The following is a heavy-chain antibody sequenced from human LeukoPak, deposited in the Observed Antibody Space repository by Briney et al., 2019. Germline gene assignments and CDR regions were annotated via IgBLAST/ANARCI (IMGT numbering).Heavy chain of an antibody. CDR2: MNAGSGDT. CDR1: GYTFTSYD. Sequence: ASVKVSCQASGYTFTSYDMNWVRQAPGHGLEWMGWMNAGSGDTDYALTFKGRVTMSRDTSMSVAYLELSSLRSDDMHVYYRVRMDLEVLGGVWSGGPKKRDYNYIDVWGKGTTVTVSS. D-gene: IGHD3-3*01. V-gene: IGHV1-8*01. J-gene: IGHJ6*03. CDR3: VRMDLEVLGGVWSGGPKKRDYNYIDV.